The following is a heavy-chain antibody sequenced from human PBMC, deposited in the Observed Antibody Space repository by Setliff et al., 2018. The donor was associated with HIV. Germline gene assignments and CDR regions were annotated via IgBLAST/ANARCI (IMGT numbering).Heavy chain of an antibody. Sequence: KPSETLSLTCAVYGRSFSGYYWNWIRQSPGKGLEWIGEINHSGGTNYNPSLKSRVTMSIDTSKNQFSLNLSSVTAADTAVYYCARGGLGVVGAIDYWSQGTLVTVSS. CDR3: ARGGLGVVGAIDY. V-gene: IGHV4-34*01. CDR1: GRSFSGYY. J-gene: IGHJ4*02. D-gene: IGHD2-15*01. CDR2: INHSGGT.